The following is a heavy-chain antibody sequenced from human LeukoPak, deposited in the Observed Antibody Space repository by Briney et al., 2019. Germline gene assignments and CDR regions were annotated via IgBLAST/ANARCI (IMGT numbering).Heavy chain of an antibody. CDR1: KFTFSNYG. CDR2: IRYDGGHK. Sequence: GGSLRLSCAASKFTFSNYGMHWVRQAPGKGLEWVAFIRYDGGHKYYADSVKGRFTISRDNSKNTMYLQMDSLRAEDSAVYYCARTYYYDNGGPEYWGQGTLVTVSS. CDR3: ARTYYYDNGGPEY. D-gene: IGHD3-22*01. J-gene: IGHJ4*02. V-gene: IGHV3-30*02.